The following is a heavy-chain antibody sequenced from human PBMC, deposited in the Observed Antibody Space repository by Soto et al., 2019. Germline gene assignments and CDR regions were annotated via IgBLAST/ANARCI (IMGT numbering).Heavy chain of an antibody. CDR2: INHSGST. J-gene: IGHJ4*02. CDR3: ARGRVAGDFWSGYYLGRLSYFDY. Sequence: SETLSLTCAVYGGSFSGYYWSWIRQPPGKGLEWIGEINHSGSTNYNPSLKSRVTISVDTSKNQFSLKLSSVTAADTAVYYCARGRVAGDFWSGYYLGRLSYFDYWGQGTLVTVSS. CDR1: GGSFSGYY. V-gene: IGHV4-34*01. D-gene: IGHD3-3*01.